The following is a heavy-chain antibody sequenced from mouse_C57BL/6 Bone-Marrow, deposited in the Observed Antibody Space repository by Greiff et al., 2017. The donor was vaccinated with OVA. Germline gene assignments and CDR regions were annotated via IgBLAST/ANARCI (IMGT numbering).Heavy chain of an antibody. CDR2: IRSKSNNYAT. D-gene: IGHD4-1*01. Sequence: EVKLVESGGGLVQPKGSLKLSCAASGFSFNTYAMNWVRQAPGKGLEWVARIRSKSNNYATYYADSVKDRFTISRDDSESMLYLQMNNLKTEDTAMYYCVRHSWGVLDYWGQGTTLTVSS. J-gene: IGHJ2*01. V-gene: IGHV10-1*01. CDR1: GFSFNTYA. CDR3: VRHSWGVLDY.